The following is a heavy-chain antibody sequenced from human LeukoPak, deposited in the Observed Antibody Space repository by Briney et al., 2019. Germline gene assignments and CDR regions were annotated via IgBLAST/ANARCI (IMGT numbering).Heavy chain of an antibody. D-gene: IGHD3-10*02. CDR1: GFTFSSYE. CDR3: AELGITMIGGV. V-gene: IGHV3-48*03. Sequence: GGSLRLSCAASGFTFSSYEMNWVRQAPGKGLEWVSYISSSGGTICYADSVKGRFTISRDNAKNSLYLQMNSLRAEDTAVYYCAELGITMIGGVWGKGTTVTISS. CDR2: ISSSGGTI. J-gene: IGHJ6*04.